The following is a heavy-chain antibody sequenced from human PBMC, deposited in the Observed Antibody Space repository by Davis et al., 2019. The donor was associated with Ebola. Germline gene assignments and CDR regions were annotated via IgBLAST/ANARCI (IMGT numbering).Heavy chain of an antibody. CDR2: I. CDR1: GFTFSSYD. J-gene: IGHJ2*01. CDR3: ARLPARQGIAAAGHWYFDL. Sequence: GESLKISCAASGFTFSSYDMHWVRQATGKGLEWVSAIKGRFTISRENAKNSLYLQMNSLRAGDTAVYYCARLPARQGIAAAGHWYFDLWGRGTLVTVSS. D-gene: IGHD6-13*01. V-gene: IGHV3-13*01.